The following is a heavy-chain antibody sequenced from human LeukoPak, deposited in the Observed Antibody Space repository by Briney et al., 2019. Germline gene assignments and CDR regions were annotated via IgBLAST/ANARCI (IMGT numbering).Heavy chain of an antibody. CDR3: ARDLWGSYGYLLDR. D-gene: IGHD3-16*01. V-gene: IGHV1-69*04. CDR1: GGTFSDDA. CDR2: IIPLRGSV. J-gene: IGHJ5*02. Sequence: GASVKVSCKASGGTFSDDAINWVRQAPGQGLEWMGRIIPLRGSVHYEQKFQGRVTITADISTSTAYIHLTSLRADDTAVYYCARDLWGSYGYLLDRWGQGTLVTVSS.